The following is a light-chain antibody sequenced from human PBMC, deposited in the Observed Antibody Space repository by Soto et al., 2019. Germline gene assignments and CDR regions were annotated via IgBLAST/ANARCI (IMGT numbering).Light chain of an antibody. CDR1: QSISSSH. CDR2: GAS. V-gene: IGKV3-20*01. Sequence: EIVLTQSPGTLSLSPWQRATLSCRASQSISSSHFAWYQQKPGQAPRLLIYGASNRATGIPDRFSGSGSGTDFTLTISRLEPEDFAVYYCQQYRYSITFGGGTKVEIK. J-gene: IGKJ4*01. CDR3: QQYRYSIT.